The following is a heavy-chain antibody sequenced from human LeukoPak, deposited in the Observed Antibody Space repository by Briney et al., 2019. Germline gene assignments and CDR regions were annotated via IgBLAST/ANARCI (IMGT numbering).Heavy chain of an antibody. CDR1: GYTFTGYY. CDR2: FDPEDGET. Sequence: ASVKVSCKASGYTFTGYYMHWVRQAPGKGLEWMGGFDPEDGETIYAQKFQGRVTMTEDTSTDTAYMELSSLRSEDTAVYYCATVEMATISHYYYYMDVWGKGTTVTVSS. J-gene: IGHJ6*03. CDR3: ATVEMATISHYYYYMDV. D-gene: IGHD5-24*01. V-gene: IGHV1-24*01.